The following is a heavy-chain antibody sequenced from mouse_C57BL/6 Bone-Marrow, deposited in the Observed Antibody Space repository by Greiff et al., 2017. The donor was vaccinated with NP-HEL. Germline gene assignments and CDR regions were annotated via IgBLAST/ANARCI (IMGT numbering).Heavy chain of an antibody. CDR3: ARDDLRGYFDD. V-gene: IGHV2-2*01. D-gene: IGHD1-1*01. J-gene: IGHJ1*03. Sequence: VQLQQSGPGLVQPSQSLSITCTASGFSLTSYGVHWVRQSPGKGLEWLGVIWSGGSTDYNAAFISRLSISKDNSKSQVFFKMHSLQADDTDIYYCARDDLRGYFDDWGTGTTVTVSS. CDR2: IWSGGST. CDR1: GFSLTSYG.